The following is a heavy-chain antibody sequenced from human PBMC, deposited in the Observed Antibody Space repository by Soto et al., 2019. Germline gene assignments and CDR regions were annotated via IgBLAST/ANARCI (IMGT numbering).Heavy chain of an antibody. Sequence: QLFQSGGGLVQPGGSLTLSCAASGFTFGTTDMSWVRQAPGEGLEWVSTIDGSGGVTYYADSVKGRFTISRDNTRNTVYLQMNSLRGDDTGLYYCVKNSGWFNTWGQGALVTVSS. D-gene: IGHD3-10*01. CDR1: GFTFGTTD. J-gene: IGHJ5*02. CDR3: VKNSGWFNT. CDR2: IDGSGGVT. V-gene: IGHV3-23*01.